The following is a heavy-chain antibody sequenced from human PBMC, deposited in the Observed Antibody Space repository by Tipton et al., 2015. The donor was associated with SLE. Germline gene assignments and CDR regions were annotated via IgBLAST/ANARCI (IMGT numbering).Heavy chain of an antibody. V-gene: IGHV4-39*01. CDR3: ARLGTVAGT. CDR2: VYYSGST. D-gene: IGHD6-19*01. Sequence: TLSLTCIVSGDSISSDFYSWGWVRQPPGKGLEWIGTVYYSGSTYYSPSLKSRVTILVDTSDNQFSLKLNPMTAADTAVYYCARLGTVAGTWGQGTLVTVSS. CDR1: GDSISSDFYS. J-gene: IGHJ4*02.